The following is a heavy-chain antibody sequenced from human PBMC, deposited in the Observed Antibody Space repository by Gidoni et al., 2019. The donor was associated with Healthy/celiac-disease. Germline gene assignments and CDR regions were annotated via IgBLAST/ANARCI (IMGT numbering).Heavy chain of an antibody. CDR3: ARGGSSWEPNDY. V-gene: IGHV1-69*01. Sequence: QVQLVQSGAAVKKPGSSVKVSCKASGATFSRYAISWVRQAPGQGLEWMGGIIPIFGTANYAQKFQGRVTITADESTSTAYMELSSLRSEDTAVYYCARGGSSWEPNDYWGQGTLVTVSS. J-gene: IGHJ4*02. CDR2: IIPIFGTA. CDR1: GATFSRYA. D-gene: IGHD6-13*01.